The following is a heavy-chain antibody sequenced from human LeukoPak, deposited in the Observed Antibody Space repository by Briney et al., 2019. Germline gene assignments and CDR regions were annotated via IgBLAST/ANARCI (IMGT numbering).Heavy chain of an antibody. CDR2: INWNGGST. Sequence: GGSLRLSCAASGFTFDDYGMTWVRQAPGKGLEWVSGINWNGGSTSYADSVKGRFTISRDNAKNSLYLQMNSLRAEDTAVYYCARGIAASTWYWGQGTLVTVSS. CDR1: GFTFDDYG. J-gene: IGHJ4*02. CDR3: ARGIAASTWY. V-gene: IGHV3-20*04. D-gene: IGHD6-13*01.